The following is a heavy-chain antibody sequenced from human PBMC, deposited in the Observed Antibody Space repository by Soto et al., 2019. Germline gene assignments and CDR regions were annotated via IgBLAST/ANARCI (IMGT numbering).Heavy chain of an antibody. J-gene: IGHJ4*02. CDR1: GFTFSSYA. V-gene: IGHV3-23*01. CDR3: AKDLSGSYSSRYFDY. CDR2: ISGSGGST. Sequence: GGSLRLSCAASGFTFSSYAMSWVRQAPGKGLEWVSAISGSGGSTYYADSVKGRFTISRDNSKNTLYLQMNSLRAEDTAVYYCAKDLSGSYSSRYFDYWGQGTLVTVSS. D-gene: IGHD1-26*01.